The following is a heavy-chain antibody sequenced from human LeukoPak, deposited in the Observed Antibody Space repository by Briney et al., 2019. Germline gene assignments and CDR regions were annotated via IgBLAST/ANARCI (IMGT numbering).Heavy chain of an antibody. CDR1: GYTFTGYY. CDR2: INPNSGGT. Sequence: ASVKVSCKASGYTFTGYYMHWVRQAPGQGLEWMGRINPNSGGTNYAQKFQGRVTMTRDTPISTAYMELSRLRSDDTAVYHCAIGLRLGVAGIFDYWGQGTLVTVSS. J-gene: IGHJ4*02. D-gene: IGHD6-19*01. V-gene: IGHV1-2*06. CDR3: AIGLRLGVAGIFDY.